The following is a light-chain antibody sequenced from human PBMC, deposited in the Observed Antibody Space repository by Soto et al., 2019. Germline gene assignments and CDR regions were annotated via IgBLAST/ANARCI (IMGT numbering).Light chain of an antibody. J-gene: IGKJ4*01. CDR1: QNVNNNF. CDR3: QQYYSTPHT. V-gene: IGKV3-20*01. CDR2: GVS. Sequence: VLTQSPRTLSLSPGERATLSCRASQNVNNNFVAWYQQKPGQAPSLLIYGVSDRATGVPDRFSGSGSGTDFTLTISSLQAEDVAVYYCQQYYSTPHTFGGGTKVEIK.